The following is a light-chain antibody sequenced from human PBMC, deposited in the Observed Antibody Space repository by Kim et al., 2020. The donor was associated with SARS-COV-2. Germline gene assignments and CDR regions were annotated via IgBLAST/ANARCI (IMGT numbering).Light chain of an antibody. CDR1: QSISTF. Sequence: SASVGDRVTITCRGSQSISTFLNWYQQTPGKAPRLLIYDASSLQTGVPSRFSGSGSGTDFTLTISSLRREDFTTYYCQQGHNFPRTFGQGTKLEI. J-gene: IGKJ2*02. CDR3: QQGHNFPRT. V-gene: IGKV1-39*01. CDR2: DAS.